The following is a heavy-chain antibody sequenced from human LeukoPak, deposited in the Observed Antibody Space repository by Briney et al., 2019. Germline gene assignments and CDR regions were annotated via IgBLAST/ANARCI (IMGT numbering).Heavy chain of an antibody. D-gene: IGHD6-13*01. Sequence: GGSLRLSCAASGFIFSSHSMSWVRQAPGKGLEWVSSISYSSSYIKYADLVKGRFTISRDNAKNSLYLQMNSLRAEDTAVYYCARELGYSSSWYNYYYYMDVWGKGTTVTVSS. J-gene: IGHJ6*03. CDR2: ISYSSSYI. V-gene: IGHV3-21*01. CDR1: GFIFSSHS. CDR3: ARELGYSSSWYNYYYYMDV.